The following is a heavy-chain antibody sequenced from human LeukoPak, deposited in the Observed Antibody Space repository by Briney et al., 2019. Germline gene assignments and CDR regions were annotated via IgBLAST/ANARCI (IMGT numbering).Heavy chain of an antibody. CDR2: ISGSSSST. CDR1: GFTFSSYA. J-gene: IGHJ4*02. D-gene: IGHD4-11*01. V-gene: IGHV3-23*01. CDR3: GKDSRPTVTTLRSRWTDY. Sequence: GGSLRLSCAASGFTFSSYAMSWVRQAPGKGLEWVSVISGSSSSTYYADSVKGRFTVSRDNSKNTLYLQMSSLRVEDTAVYYCGKDSRPTVTTLRSRWTDYWGQGTLVTVSS.